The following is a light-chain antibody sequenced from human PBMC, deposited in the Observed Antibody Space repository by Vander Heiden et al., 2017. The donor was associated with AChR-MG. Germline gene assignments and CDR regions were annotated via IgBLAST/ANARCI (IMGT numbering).Light chain of an antibody. CDR3: QQRSIWPLT. Sequence: EIALTQSPATLSLSPGERATLSYRASQSVSSSLAWYRQKPGQAPRLLIYDTSNRATGIPARFSGSGSGTDFTLTISSLEPEDSAVYYCQQRSIWPLTFGGGTKVEI. CDR2: DTS. V-gene: IGKV3-11*01. CDR1: QSVSSS. J-gene: IGKJ4*01.